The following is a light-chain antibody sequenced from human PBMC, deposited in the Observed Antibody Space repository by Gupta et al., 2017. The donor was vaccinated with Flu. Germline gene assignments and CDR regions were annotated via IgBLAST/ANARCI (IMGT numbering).Light chain of an antibody. J-gene: IGKJ2*01. V-gene: IGKV3-11*01. CDR1: QSVSSY. CDR2: DAS. Sequence: EIVLTQSPATLSLSPGEGATLSCRASQSVSSYLAWYQQKPGQAPRLLIYDASNRATGIPARCSGSGSGTDFTLTISSLEPEDFALYYCQQRGNWPYTFGQGTKLEIK. CDR3: QQRGNWPYT.